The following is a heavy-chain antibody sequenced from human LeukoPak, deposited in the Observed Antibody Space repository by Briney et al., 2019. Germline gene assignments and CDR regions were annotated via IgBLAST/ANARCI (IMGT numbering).Heavy chain of an antibody. D-gene: IGHD6-19*01. CDR1: GGSISSYY. Sequence: PSETLSPTCTVSGGSISSYYWSWIRQPPGKGLEWIGYIYYRGSTNYNPSLKSRLTISVDTSKNQFSLKLSSVTAADTAVYYCARVSSGWYEFDYWGQGALVTVSS. CDR3: ARVSSGWYEFDY. V-gene: IGHV4-59*01. J-gene: IGHJ4*02. CDR2: IYYRGST.